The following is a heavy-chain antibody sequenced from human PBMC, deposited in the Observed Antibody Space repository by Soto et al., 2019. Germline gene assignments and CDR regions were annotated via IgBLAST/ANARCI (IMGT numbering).Heavy chain of an antibody. J-gene: IGHJ4*02. CDR2: IYYSGGT. Sequence: SETLSLTCTVSGGSISSYYWSWIRQPPGKGLEWIGYIYYSGGTNYNPSLKSRVTISVDTSKNQYSLMLIFVTAADSVVYYCARSDGRYWGQGTLVTVSS. CDR1: GGSISSYY. V-gene: IGHV4-59*01. CDR3: ARSDGRY.